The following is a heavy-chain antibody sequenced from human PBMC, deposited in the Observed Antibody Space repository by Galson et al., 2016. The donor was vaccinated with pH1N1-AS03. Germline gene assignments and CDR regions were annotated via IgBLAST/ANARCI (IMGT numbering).Heavy chain of an antibody. V-gene: IGHV3-11*01. Sequence: SLRLSCAASGFTFIDYYMNWIRQAPGKGLEWVSYISPTATTINYADSVKGRFTISRDNAKNSLYLQMSTLRSDDTAVYYCARPNGDYAINAFDILGQGTMVTVSS. D-gene: IGHD4-17*01. CDR2: ISPTATTI. J-gene: IGHJ3*02. CDR3: ARPNGDYAINAFDI. CDR1: GFTFIDYY.